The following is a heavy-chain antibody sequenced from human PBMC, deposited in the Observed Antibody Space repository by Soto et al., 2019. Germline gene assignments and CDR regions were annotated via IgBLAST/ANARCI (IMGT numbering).Heavy chain of an antibody. V-gene: IGHV1-18*04. Sequence: ASVKVSCKASGYTFTGYYMHWVRQAPGQGLEWMGWINAYNGNTNYAQKLQGRVTMTRDTSTSTAYMELRSLRSDDTAVYYCARAHSSGWYGYWGQGTLVTVSS. D-gene: IGHD6-19*01. CDR1: GYTFTGYY. CDR2: INAYNGNT. J-gene: IGHJ4*02. CDR3: ARAHSSGWYGY.